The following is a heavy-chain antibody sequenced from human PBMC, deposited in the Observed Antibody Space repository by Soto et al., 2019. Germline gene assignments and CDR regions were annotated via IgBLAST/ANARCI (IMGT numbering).Heavy chain of an antibody. J-gene: IGHJ4*02. CDR2: ITGRGDST. D-gene: IGHD6-19*01. V-gene: IGHV3-23*01. CDR1: GFTFSSHA. Sequence: EVQLLESGGGLVQPGGSLRLSCAVSGFTFSSHAMSWVRQAPGKGLACVSSITGRGDSTYYADSVKGRFTISRDKSKSTLYPQMNSLRAEAKAVYYCAKALQFSGWFSAQTFDYWGQGTQVTVSS. CDR3: AKALQFSGWFSAQTFDY.